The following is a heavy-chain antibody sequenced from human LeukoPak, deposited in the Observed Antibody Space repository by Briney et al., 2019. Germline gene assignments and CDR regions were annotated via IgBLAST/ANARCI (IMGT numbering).Heavy chain of an antibody. V-gene: IGHV3-30*03. CDR2: ISYDGSNK. J-gene: IGHJ4*02. D-gene: IGHD3-10*01. Sequence: GGSLRLSCAASGFTFSSYGMHWVRQAPGKGLEWVAVISYDGSNKYYADSVKGRFTISRDNSKNTLYLQMNSLRAEDTAVYYCARESRITMVRGVIRKGLDYWGQGTLVTVSS. CDR3: ARESRITMVRGVIRKGLDY. CDR1: GFTFSSYG.